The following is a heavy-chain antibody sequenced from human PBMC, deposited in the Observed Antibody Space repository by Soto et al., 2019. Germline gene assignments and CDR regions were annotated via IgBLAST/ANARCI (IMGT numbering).Heavy chain of an antibody. J-gene: IGHJ6*02. V-gene: IGHV1-18*04. Sequence: ASVKVSCKASGYTFTSYGISWVRQAPGQGLEWMGWISAYNGNTNYAQKLQGRVTMTTDTSTSTAYMELRSLRSDDTAVYYRARGLGGGNYANYYYYYGMDVWGQGTTVTVSS. CDR2: ISAYNGNT. D-gene: IGHD4-4*01. CDR3: ARGLGGGNYANYYYYYGMDV. CDR1: GYTFTSYG.